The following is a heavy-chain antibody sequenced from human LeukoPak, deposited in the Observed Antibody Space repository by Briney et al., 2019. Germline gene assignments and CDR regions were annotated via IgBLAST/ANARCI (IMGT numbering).Heavy chain of an antibody. Sequence: PSETLSLTCKVSNYTMNSSYYWGWIRQPPGKGLEWIGSIYYSGSTYYNPSLKSRVTISVDTSKNQFSLKLSSVTAADTAVYYCAREGYYYDSSGYQWGQGTLVTVSS. J-gene: IGHJ4*02. CDR1: NYTMNSSYY. CDR2: IYYSGST. D-gene: IGHD3-22*01. CDR3: AREGYYYDSSGYQ. V-gene: IGHV4-38-2*02.